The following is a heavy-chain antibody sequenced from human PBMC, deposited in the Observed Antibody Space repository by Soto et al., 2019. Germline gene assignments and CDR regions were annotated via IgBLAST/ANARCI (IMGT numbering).Heavy chain of an antibody. J-gene: IGHJ4*02. CDR3: STGGLDNGRWYAGY. CDR2: ISGSGDST. Sequence: EVQLLESGGALVQPGGSLRLSCAASGFTFSSYAMSWVRQAPGQGLEWVSSISGSGDSTHNADSVKGRFTISRDNSKKNPYLQLNSMPGDDTAVYYCSTGGLDNGRWYAGYWGQGTLVTVSS. CDR1: GFTFSSYA. V-gene: IGHV3-23*01. D-gene: IGHD6-13*01.